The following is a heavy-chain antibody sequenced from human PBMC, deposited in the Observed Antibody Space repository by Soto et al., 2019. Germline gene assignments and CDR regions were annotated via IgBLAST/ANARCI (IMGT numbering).Heavy chain of an antibody. D-gene: IGHD6-13*01. CDR1: GFTFSSYA. Sequence: EVQLLESGGGLVQPGGSLRLSCAASGFTFSSYAMSWVRQAPGKGLEWVSAISGSGGSTYYADSVKGRFTISRDNSKNTLYLQMNRLRAEDTAVYYCAKDTNYCYSSSWYAMYFDYWGQGTLVTVSS. V-gene: IGHV3-23*01. CDR3: AKDTNYCYSSSWYAMYFDY. CDR2: ISGSGGST. J-gene: IGHJ4*02.